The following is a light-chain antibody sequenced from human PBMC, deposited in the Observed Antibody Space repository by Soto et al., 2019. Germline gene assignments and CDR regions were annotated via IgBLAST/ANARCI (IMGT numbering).Light chain of an antibody. V-gene: IGKV1-39*01. CDR2: AAS. CDR1: QTISSY. Sequence: DIQMTQFPSSLSASVGDRVTITCRASQTISSYLHWYQLKPGQAPKLLIYAASSLQSGVPSRFSGSGSGTEFTLTISSLQPEDFAIYFCQQTFSTYVSFGGGTKVDIK. J-gene: IGKJ4*01. CDR3: QQTFSTYVS.